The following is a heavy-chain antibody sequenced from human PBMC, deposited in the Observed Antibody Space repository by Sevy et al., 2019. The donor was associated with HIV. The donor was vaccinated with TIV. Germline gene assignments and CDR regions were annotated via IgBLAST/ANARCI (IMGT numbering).Heavy chain of an antibody. CDR1: GGSISSSSYY. J-gene: IGHJ3*02. V-gene: IGHV4-39*01. CDR2: IYYSGST. CDR3: ARGDYYDSSGYYKPDAFDI. Sequence: SETLSLTCTVSGGSISSSSYYWGWIRQPPGKGLEWIGSIYYSGSTYYNPSLKSRVTISVDTSKNQFSLKLGSVTAADTAVYYCARGDYYDSSGYYKPDAFDIWGQGTMVTVSS. D-gene: IGHD3-22*01.